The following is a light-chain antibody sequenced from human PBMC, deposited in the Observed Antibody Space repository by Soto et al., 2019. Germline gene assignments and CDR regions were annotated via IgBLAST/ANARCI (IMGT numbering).Light chain of an antibody. Sequence: EIQMTQSPSSVSASVVDRVTITCRASQGISTWLAWYQQKAGKAPNLLIYGASNLHSGVPSRFSGSGSGTNFTLTISSLQPEDFATYYCQQANSFPITFGQGTRLEIK. V-gene: IGKV1-12*01. CDR1: QGISTW. CDR3: QQANSFPIT. CDR2: GAS. J-gene: IGKJ5*01.